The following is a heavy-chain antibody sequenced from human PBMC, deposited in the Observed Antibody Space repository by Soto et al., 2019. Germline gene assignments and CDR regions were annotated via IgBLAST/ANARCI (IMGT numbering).Heavy chain of an antibody. CDR2: ISADGTRE. Sequence: QVQLVESGGGVVQPGGSLRLSCAASGYTFSDHAMHWFRQSPGKGLEWVTVISADGTREFYAESVKGRFIISRDNLKNTVSLQMNTVRDEDTAFYYCAADVGAGGGVGTPGHWGQGTLVTVSS. V-gene: IGHV3-30-3*01. CDR3: AADVGAGGGVGTPGH. J-gene: IGHJ4*01. CDR1: GYTFSDHA. D-gene: IGHD6-13*01.